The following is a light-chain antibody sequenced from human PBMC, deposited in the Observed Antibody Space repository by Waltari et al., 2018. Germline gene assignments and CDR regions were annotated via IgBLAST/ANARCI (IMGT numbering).Light chain of an antibody. CDR1: HSVDIY. J-gene: IGKJ4*01. CDR3: QQRKYWPPLT. Sequence: EVVLTQSPATVSLSPGERATLSCRASHSVDIYLAWYQQKPGQAPRLLIYDASNRATGIPARFSGSGSGTDFTLTISSLEPEDFAIYYCQQRKYWPPLTFGGGTKEEIK. CDR2: DAS. V-gene: IGKV3-11*01.